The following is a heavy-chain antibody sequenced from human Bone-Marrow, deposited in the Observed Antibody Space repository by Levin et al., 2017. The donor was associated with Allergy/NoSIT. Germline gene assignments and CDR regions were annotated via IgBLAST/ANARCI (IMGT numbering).Heavy chain of an antibody. CDR1: XXXXXXGXYT. D-gene: IGHD2-21*02. J-gene: IGHJ5*02. CDR3: ARVVYAVTSILVVNWFDP. Sequence: SETLSLTCAVXXXXXXXGXYTGAWTRDAPGKGLEWIGYIYHSGSTYYNPSLKSRVTISVDRSKNQFSLKLSSVTAADTAVYYCARVVYAVTSILVVNWFDPWGQGTLVTVSS. CDR2: IYHSGST. V-gene: IGHV4-30-2*01.